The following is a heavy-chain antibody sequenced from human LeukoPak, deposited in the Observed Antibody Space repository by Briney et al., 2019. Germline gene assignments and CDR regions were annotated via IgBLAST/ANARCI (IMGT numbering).Heavy chain of an antibody. Sequence: SETLSLTCAVYGGSFSGYYWSWIRQPPGKGLEWIGEINHSGSTNYNPSLKSRVTISVDTSKNQFSLKLSSVTAADTAVYYCARGVYIAAARYGFWGQGTLVTVSS. D-gene: IGHD6-13*01. J-gene: IGHJ4*02. CDR1: GGSFSGYY. V-gene: IGHV4-34*01. CDR3: ARGVYIAAARYGF. CDR2: INHSGST.